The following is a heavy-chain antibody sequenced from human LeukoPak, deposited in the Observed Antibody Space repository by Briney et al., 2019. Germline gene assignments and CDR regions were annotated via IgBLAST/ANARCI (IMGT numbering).Heavy chain of an antibody. CDR3: AKGGYCGSTSCDGVYYYYYGMDV. V-gene: IGHV3-23*01. CDR1: GFTFSSYA. CDR2: ISGSGGST. D-gene: IGHD2-2*01. J-gene: IGHJ6*04. Sequence: GGSLRLSCAASGFTFSSYAMSWVRQAPGKGLEWVSAISGSGGSTYYADSVKGRFTISRDNSKNTLYLQMNSLRAEDTAVYYCAKGGYCGSTSCDGVYYYYYGMDVWGKGTTVTVSS.